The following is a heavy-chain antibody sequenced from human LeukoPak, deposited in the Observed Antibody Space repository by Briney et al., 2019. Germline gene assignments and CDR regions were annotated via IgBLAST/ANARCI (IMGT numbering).Heavy chain of an antibody. Sequence: GGSLDLYSAASGLTLDIGGMRFVSKATGKGLDWVSVISGSGGSTYYADYMKGRFTISRDNSENTLYLQMNSLRAEDTAVYYCAKDIRSSPRPFDYWGQGTLVTVSP. V-gene: IGHV3-23*01. CDR1: GLTLDIGG. CDR2: ISGSGGST. D-gene: IGHD6-13*01. CDR3: AKDIRSSPRPFDY. J-gene: IGHJ4*02.